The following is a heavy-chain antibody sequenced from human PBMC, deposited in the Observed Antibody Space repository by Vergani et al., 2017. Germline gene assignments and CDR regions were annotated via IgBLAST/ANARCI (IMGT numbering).Heavy chain of an antibody. CDR1: GGSVSSGSYY. CDR3: ARTRITIFGVVIFYGMDV. Sequence: QVQLQESGPGLVKPSETLSLTCTVSGGSVSSGSYYWSWIRQPPGKGLEWIGYIYYSGSTNYNPSLTSRVTISVDTSKNQFSLKLSSVTAADTAVYYCARTRITIFGVVIFYGMDVWGQGTTVTVSS. D-gene: IGHD3-3*01. CDR2: IYYSGST. V-gene: IGHV4-61*01. J-gene: IGHJ6*02.